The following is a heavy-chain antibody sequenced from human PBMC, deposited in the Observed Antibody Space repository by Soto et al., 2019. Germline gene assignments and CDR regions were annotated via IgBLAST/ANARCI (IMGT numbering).Heavy chain of an antibody. CDR2: IYYSGST. CDR3: ARGESWFDP. Sequence: SETLSLTCTVSGGSISSYYWSWIRQPPGKGLEWIGYIYYSGSTNYNPSLKSRVTISVDTSKNQFSLKLSSVTAADTAVYYCARGESWFDPWGQGTLVTVSS. V-gene: IGHV4-59*01. J-gene: IGHJ5*02. CDR1: GGSISSYY.